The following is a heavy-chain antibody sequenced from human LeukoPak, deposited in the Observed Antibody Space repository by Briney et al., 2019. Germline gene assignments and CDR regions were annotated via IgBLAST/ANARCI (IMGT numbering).Heavy chain of an antibody. CDR2: IKSKTDGGTT. Sequence: GGSLRLSCAASGFTFSNAWMSWVRQAPGKGLECVGRIKSKTDGGTTDYAAPVKGRFTISRDDSKNTLYLQMNSLKTVDTAVYYCTVRIAAAGTGDWGQGTLVTVSS. J-gene: IGHJ4*02. CDR3: TVRIAAAGTGD. V-gene: IGHV3-15*01. CDR1: GFTFSNAW. D-gene: IGHD6-13*01.